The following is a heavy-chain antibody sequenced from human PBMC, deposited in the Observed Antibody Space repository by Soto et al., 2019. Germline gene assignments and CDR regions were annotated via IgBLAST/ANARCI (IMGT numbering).Heavy chain of an antibody. CDR1: GFTFSSYA. Sequence: EVQLLESGGGLVQPGGSLRLSCAASGFTFSSYAMSWVRQAPGKGLEWVSAISGSGGSTYYADSVKGRFTISRDNFKNTLDLQMNSLRAEDTAVYYCAKDLARAVYYYYYMDVWGKGTTVTVSS. CDR2: ISGSGGST. D-gene: IGHD3-16*01. J-gene: IGHJ6*03. V-gene: IGHV3-23*01. CDR3: AKDLARAVYYYYYMDV.